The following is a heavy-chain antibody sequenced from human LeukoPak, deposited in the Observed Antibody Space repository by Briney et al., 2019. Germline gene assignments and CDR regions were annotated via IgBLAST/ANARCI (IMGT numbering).Heavy chain of an antibody. J-gene: IGHJ4*02. Sequence: PSETLSLTCAVYGGSFSGYYWSWIRQPPGKGLEWIGEINHSGSTNYNPSLKSRVTISVDTSKNQFSLKLSSVTAADTAVYYCAKDTRYEEGYYYDSSGYSDWGQGTLVTVSS. CDR1: GGSFSGYY. V-gene: IGHV4-34*01. CDR3: AKDTRYEEGYYYDSSGYSD. D-gene: IGHD3-22*01. CDR2: INHSGST.